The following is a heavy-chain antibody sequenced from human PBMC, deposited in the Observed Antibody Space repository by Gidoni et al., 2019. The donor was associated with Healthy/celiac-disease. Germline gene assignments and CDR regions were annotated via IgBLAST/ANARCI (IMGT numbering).Heavy chain of an antibody. CDR1: GGSVSRGSYY. Sequence: VQLQESAPGLVKPSETLSLTCTVSGGSVSRGSYYWSWTRQPPGKGLEWSGYIYYSGSTNYKPSLKSRVTRAVDKAKNQFALKLSSVTAADTAVYYCARDRDSGSLDYWGQGTLVTVSS. CDR3: ARDRDSGSLDY. D-gene: IGHD1-26*01. CDR2: IYYSGST. V-gene: IGHV4-61*01. J-gene: IGHJ4*02.